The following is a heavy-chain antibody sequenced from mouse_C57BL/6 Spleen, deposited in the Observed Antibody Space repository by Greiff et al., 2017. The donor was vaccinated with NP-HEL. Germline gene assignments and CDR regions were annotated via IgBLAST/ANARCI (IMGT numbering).Heavy chain of an antibody. V-gene: IGHV1-54*01. CDR2: INPGSGGT. CDR1: GYAFTNYL. CDR3: ARSPYYYGSSYGYAMDY. D-gene: IGHD1-1*01. Sequence: QVQLQQSGAELVRPGTSVKVSCKASGYAFTNYLIEWVKQRPGQGLVWIGVINPGSGGTNYNEKFKGKATLTADKSSSTAYMQLSSLTSEDSAVYFCARSPYYYGSSYGYAMDYWGQGTSVTVSS. J-gene: IGHJ4*01.